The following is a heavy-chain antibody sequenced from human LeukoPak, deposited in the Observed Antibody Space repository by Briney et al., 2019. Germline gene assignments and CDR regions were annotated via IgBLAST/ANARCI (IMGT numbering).Heavy chain of an antibody. Sequence: SETLSLTCAVYGGSFSGYHWSWIRQPPGKGLEWIGEIDHSGSTNYNPSLKSRVTLSADASKHQFSLKLSSLTAADTAVYYCARVNLLGYCTNAVCPGGGVPFDYWGQGTLVTVSS. CDR2: IDHSGST. CDR1: GGSFSGYH. J-gene: IGHJ4*02. V-gene: IGHV4-34*01. CDR3: ARVNLLGYCTNAVCPGGGVPFDY. D-gene: IGHD2-8*01.